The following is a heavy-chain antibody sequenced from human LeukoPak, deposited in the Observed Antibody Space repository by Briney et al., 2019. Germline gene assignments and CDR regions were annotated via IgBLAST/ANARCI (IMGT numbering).Heavy chain of an antibody. Sequence: ASVKVSCKASGYTFTGYYMHWVRQAPGQGLEGMGWINPNSGGTNYAQKFQGRVTMTMDTSISTAYMELSRLRSDDTAVYYCARGPPSLYYYYYYMDVWGKGTTVTVSS. CDR2: INPNSGGT. V-gene: IGHV1-2*02. CDR1: GYTFTGYY. CDR3: ARGPPSLYYYYYYMDV. J-gene: IGHJ6*03.